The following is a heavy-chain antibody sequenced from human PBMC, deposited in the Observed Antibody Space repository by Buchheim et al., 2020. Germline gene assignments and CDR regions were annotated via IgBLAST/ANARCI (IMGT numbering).Heavy chain of an antibody. CDR3: ARGADVGVVVPAAISHYYYYGMDV. V-gene: IGHV1-18*04. Sequence: QVQLVQSGAEVKKPGASVKVSCKASGYTFTSYGISWVRQAPGQGLEWMGWISAYNGNTNYAQKLQGRVTMTTATSTSTASMELRSLRSDDTAVYYCARGADVGVVVPAAISHYYYYGMDVWGQGTT. D-gene: IGHD2-2*02. CDR1: GYTFTSYG. J-gene: IGHJ6*02. CDR2: ISAYNGNT.